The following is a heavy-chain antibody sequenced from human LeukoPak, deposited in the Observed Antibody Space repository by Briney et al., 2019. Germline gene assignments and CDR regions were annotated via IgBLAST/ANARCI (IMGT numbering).Heavy chain of an antibody. Sequence: SETLSLTCTVSGGSISSSSYNWGWIRQPRGKGLEWIVAIHHGGSTYYNPSLKSRVTISVDTSKNQFSLKLNSVTAADTAFYYCARLPFCGTTSCPFDYWGQGTLVTVSS. J-gene: IGHJ4*02. CDR1: GGSISSSSYN. D-gene: IGHD2-2*01. CDR3: ARLPFCGTTSCPFDY. CDR2: IHHGGST. V-gene: IGHV4-39*01.